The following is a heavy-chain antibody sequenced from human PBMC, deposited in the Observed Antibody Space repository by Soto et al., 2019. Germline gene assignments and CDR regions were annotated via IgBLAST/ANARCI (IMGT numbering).Heavy chain of an antibody. D-gene: IGHD6-13*01. CDR2: IYWDDDK. CDR1: GFSLSTSGVG. V-gene: IGHV2-5*02. Sequence: SGPTLVNPTQTLTLTCTFSGFSLSTSGVGVGWIRQPPGKALEWLALIYWDDDKRYSPSLKSRLTITKDTSKNQVVLTMTNMDPVDTATYYCAHRRGSSRPHSGYYYYMDVWGKGTTVTVSS. CDR3: AHRRGSSRPHSGYYYYMDV. J-gene: IGHJ6*03.